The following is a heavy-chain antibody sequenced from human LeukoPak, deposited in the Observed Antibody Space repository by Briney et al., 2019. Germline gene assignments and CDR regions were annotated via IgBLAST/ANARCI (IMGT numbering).Heavy chain of an antibody. J-gene: IGHJ3*02. Sequence: GGSLRLSCAASGFTFSSYAMSWVRQAPGKGLEWVSAISGSGGSTYYADSVKGRFTISRDNSKNTLYLQMNSLRAEDTAVYYCANSQRGSSGYFDAFDIWGQGTMVTVSS. CDR2: ISGSGGST. V-gene: IGHV3-23*01. CDR1: GFTFSSYA. CDR3: ANSQRGSSGYFDAFDI. D-gene: IGHD3-22*01.